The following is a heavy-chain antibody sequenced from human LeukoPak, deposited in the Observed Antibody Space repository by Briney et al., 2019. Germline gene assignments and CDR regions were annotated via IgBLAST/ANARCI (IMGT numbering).Heavy chain of an antibody. Sequence: PSETLSLTCTVSGGSISSSSYYWGWIRQPPGKGLEWIGSIYYSGRTYYNPSHKSRVTISVDTSKNQFSLKLSSVTAADTAVYYCASATAGPFDCWGQGTLVTVSS. CDR2: IYYSGRT. J-gene: IGHJ4*02. CDR1: GGSISSSSYY. D-gene: IGHD6-13*01. CDR3: ASATAGPFDC. V-gene: IGHV4-39*01.